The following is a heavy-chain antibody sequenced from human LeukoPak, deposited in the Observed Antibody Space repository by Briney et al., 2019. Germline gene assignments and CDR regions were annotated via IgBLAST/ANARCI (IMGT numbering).Heavy chain of an antibody. D-gene: IGHD1-26*01. CDR2: MNPNSGNT. CDR1: GYTFTSYD. CDR3: ARLASQWELLRVFDY. V-gene: IGHV1-8*01. J-gene: IGHJ4*02. Sequence: ASVKVSCKASGYTFTSYDINWVRQATGQGLEWMGWMNPNSGNTGYAQKFQGRVTMTRNTSISTAYMEPSSLRSEDTAVYYCARLASQWELLRVFDYWGQGTLVTVSS.